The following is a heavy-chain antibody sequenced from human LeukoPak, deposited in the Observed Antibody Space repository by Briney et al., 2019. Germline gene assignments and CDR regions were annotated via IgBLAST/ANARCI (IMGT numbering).Heavy chain of an antibody. D-gene: IGHD5-18*01. CDR3: ARGLRRGSYARYFDY. J-gene: IGHJ4*02. CDR1: GFTFSSYG. Sequence: SGGSLRLSCAASGFTFSSYGMHWVRQAPGKGLEWVAVIWYDGSNKYYADSVKGRFTISRDNSKNTLYLQMNSLRAEDTAVYYRARGLRRGSYARYFDYWGQGTLVTVSS. CDR2: IWYDGSNK. V-gene: IGHV3-33*01.